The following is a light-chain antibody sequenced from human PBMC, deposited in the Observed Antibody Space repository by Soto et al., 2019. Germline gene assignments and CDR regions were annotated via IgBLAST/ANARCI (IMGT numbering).Light chain of an antibody. J-gene: IGLJ1*01. V-gene: IGLV1-47*01. CDR1: SSTIGRND. Sequence: QSVLTHSPSASGTLGQRVTISWSGISSTIGRNDVYWYQQLPGTAPKLLIYRNSQRPSGVPDRFSGSKSGTSASLAISGLRSEDEADYYCAAWDDNLSGFYVFGDGTKVTVL. CDR3: AAWDDNLSGFYV. CDR2: RNS.